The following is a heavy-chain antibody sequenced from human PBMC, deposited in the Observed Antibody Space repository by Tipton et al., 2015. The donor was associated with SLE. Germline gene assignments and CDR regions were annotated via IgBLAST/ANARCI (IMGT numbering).Heavy chain of an antibody. D-gene: IGHD1-26*01. CDR1: GFIFSDYY. CDR3: AKDKHSGGSYYRHFDY. V-gene: IGHV3-11*01. Sequence: SLRLSCAASGFIFSDYYMSWTRQAPGKGLEWVSYISSSGSTIYYADSVKGRFTFSRDNAKNSLYLQMNSLGAEDTALYYCAKDKHSGGSYYRHFDYWGQGTLVTVSS. CDR2: ISSSGSTI. J-gene: IGHJ4*02.